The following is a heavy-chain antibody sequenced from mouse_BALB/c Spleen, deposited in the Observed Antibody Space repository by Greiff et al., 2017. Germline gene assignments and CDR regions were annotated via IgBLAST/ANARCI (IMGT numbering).Heavy chain of an antibody. V-gene: IGHV12-3*02. CDR1: GFPITSGYY. CDR3: AGVSDYDYAMDY. Sequence: VQVVESGPGLVKPSQSLFLACSITGFPITSGYYWIWIRQSPGKPLEWMGYITHSGETFYNPSLQSPISITRETSKNQFFLQLNSVTTEDTAMYYCAGVSDYDYAMDYWGQGTSVTVAS. D-gene: IGHD2-4*01. CDR2: ITHSGET. J-gene: IGHJ4*01.